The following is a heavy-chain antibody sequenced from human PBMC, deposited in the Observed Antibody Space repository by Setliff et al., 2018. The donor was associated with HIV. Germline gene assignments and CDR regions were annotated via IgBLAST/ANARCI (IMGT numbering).Heavy chain of an antibody. V-gene: IGHV1-69*02. Sequence: VKVSCKASRSTFNSHTINWVRQAPGQGLDWMGRIIPILGVANYAQRFQGKVTITADKSTSTAYMELTSLRFDDTAMYYCVRGVQSPPHYSYYYMDVWGEGTMGTVS. CDR3: VRGVQSPPHYSYYYMDV. CDR1: RSTFNSHT. CDR2: IIPILGVA. D-gene: IGHD3-3*01. J-gene: IGHJ6*03.